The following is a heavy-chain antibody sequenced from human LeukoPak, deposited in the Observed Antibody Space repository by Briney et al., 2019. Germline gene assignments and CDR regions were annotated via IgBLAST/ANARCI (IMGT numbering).Heavy chain of an antibody. D-gene: IGHD3/OR15-3a*01. Sequence: PSETLSLTCTVSGGSISSYYWSWIRQPPGKGLEWIGYIYYSGSTNYNPSLKSRVTISVDTSKNQFSLKLSSVTAADTAVYYCARAGLGAKTFFDYWGQGTLVTVSS. CDR3: ARAGLGAKTFFDY. J-gene: IGHJ4*02. CDR1: GGSISSYY. V-gene: IGHV4-59*01. CDR2: IYYSGST.